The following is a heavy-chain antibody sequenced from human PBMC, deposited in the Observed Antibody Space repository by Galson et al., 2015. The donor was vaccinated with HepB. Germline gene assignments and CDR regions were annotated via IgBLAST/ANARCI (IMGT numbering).Heavy chain of an antibody. J-gene: IGHJ4*02. CDR3: ARETGVYSGGNFPPDY. V-gene: IGHV3-21*01. Sequence: SLRLSCAASGFTFSSYSMNWVRQAPGKGLEWVASITTSSSYIYYADSVKGRFTISRDNAKNSLYLQVNSLRAEDTAVYYCARETGVYSGGNFPPDYWGQGTPVTVSS. CDR1: GFTFSSYS. D-gene: IGHD2-21*01. CDR2: ITTSSSYI.